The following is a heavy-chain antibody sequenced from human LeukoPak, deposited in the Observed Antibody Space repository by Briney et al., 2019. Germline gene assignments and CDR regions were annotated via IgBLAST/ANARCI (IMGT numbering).Heavy chain of an antibody. V-gene: IGHV3-33*01. CDR1: GFTFSSYG. CDR2: IWYDGSNK. Sequence: PGRSLRLSCAASGFTFSSYGMHWVRQAPGKGLEWVAVIWYDGSNKYYADSVKGRLTISRDNSKNTLYLQMNSLRAEDTAVYYCARDPDSYGPSDFDYWGQGTLVTVSS. J-gene: IGHJ4*02. CDR3: ARDPDSYGPSDFDY. D-gene: IGHD5-18*01.